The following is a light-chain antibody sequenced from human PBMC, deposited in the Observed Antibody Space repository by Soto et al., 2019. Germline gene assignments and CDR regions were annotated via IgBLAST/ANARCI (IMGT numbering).Light chain of an antibody. CDR2: VAS. CDR3: QDLQTPRT. V-gene: IGKV1-39*01. CDR1: QTINSY. Sequence: DIQMTQSPASLSSSVGDTVTITCRASQTINSYLNWYQQKPGQAPKLLIYVASSLQSGVPSRFSGRGSGTDFTLTISSLEPEDFATYCMQDLQTPRTFGPGTKVDI. J-gene: IGKJ3*01.